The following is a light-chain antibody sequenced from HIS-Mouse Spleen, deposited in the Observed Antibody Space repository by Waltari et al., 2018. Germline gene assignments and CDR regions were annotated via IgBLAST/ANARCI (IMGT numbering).Light chain of an antibody. CDR1: QSLLHSNGYNY. CDR2: LGS. Sequence: DIVMTQSPLSLPVTPGGPASISCRSSQSLLHSNGYNYLDWYLQKPGQSPQLLIYLGSNRASGVPDRFSGSGSGTDFTLKISRVEAEDVGVYYCMQALQTPITFGQGTKVEIK. J-gene: IGKJ1*01. CDR3: MQALQTPIT. V-gene: IGKV2-28*01.